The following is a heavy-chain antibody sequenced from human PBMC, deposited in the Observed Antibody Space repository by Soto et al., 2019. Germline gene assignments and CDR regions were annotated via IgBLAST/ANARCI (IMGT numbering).Heavy chain of an antibody. CDR1: GFTFRHYA. D-gene: IGHD5-18*01. CDR2: SDDGNTK. CDR3: ARDLGDTARATVFDY. J-gene: IGHJ4*02. Sequence: QVQLAEYGGGVVQPGGSLRLSCVTSGFTFRHYAIHWVRQAPGKGLEWVASDDGNTKYYADSVRGRFDLSRDTSKNTVCLHMNSLRADDTALYYCARDLGDTARATVFDYWGQGILVTVSS. V-gene: IGHV3-30*09.